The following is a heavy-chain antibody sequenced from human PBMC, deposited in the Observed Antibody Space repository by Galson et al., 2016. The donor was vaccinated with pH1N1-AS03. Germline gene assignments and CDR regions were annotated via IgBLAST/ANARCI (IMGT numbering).Heavy chain of an antibody. CDR2: IIPIFGKP. D-gene: IGHD1-14*01. CDR3: ARDGPGIVRANAH. J-gene: IGHJ1*01. CDR1: GDSFSSYA. V-gene: IGHV1-69*13. Sequence: SVKVSCKASGDSFSSYAFTWVRLAPGQGLEWMGGIIPIFGKPQYAQKFQGRVTITADESTTTVYMDLSSLISDDPAMYYCARDGPGIVRANAHWGQGTLVTVSS.